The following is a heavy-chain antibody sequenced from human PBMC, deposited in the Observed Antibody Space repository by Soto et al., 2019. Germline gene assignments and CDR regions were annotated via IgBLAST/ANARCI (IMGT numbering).Heavy chain of an antibody. J-gene: IGHJ5*02. V-gene: IGHV3-21*01. CDR3: ARGPGRYYYDSSGYYNWFDP. CDR2: ISSSSSYI. D-gene: IGHD3-22*01. Sequence: NPGGSLRLSCAASGFTFSSYSMNWVRQAPGKGLEWVSSISSSSSYIYYADSVKGRFTISRDNAKNSLYLQMNSLRAEDTAVYYCARGPGRYYYDSSGYYNWFDPRGQGTLVTVSS. CDR1: GFTFSSYS.